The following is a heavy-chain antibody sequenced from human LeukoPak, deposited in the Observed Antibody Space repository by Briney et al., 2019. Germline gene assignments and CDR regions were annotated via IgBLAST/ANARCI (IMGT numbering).Heavy chain of an antibody. CDR3: ARHSDVIGAI. V-gene: IGHV5-51*01. Sequence: GESLKTSCEASGYTFTHQWIGWVRQMAGRGLEWVGIIYPRDSDTRYSPSFQGHVTISADTSINTAYLEWSSLEASDTAMYYCARHSDVIGAIWGQGTLVTVSS. CDR2: IYPRDSDT. CDR1: GYTFTHQW. J-gene: IGHJ4*02. D-gene: IGHD3-10*01.